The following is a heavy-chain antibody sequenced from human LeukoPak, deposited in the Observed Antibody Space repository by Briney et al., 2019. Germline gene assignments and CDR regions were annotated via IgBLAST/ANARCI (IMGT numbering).Heavy chain of an antibody. CDR2: MNPNSGNT. J-gene: IGHJ3*02. CDR3: AKVGWHDAFDI. D-gene: IGHD6-19*01. V-gene: IGHV1-8*02. CDR1: GYTFTSYG. Sequence: ASVKVSCKASGYTFTSYGISWVRQAAGQGLEWMGWMNPNSGNTGYAQRFQGRVTMTMNTSISTAYMELSSLRSEDTAVYYCAKVGWHDAFDIWGQGTMVTVSS.